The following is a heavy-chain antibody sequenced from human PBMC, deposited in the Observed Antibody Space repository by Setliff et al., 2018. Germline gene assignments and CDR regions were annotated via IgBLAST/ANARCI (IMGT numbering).Heavy chain of an antibody. J-gene: IGHJ6*04. CDR2: IDYRGXX. CDR1: GVSLTSSHFY. V-gene: IGHV4-31*03. D-gene: IGHD2-2*03. CDR3: AMDQGVV. Sequence: PSETLSLTCSVSGVSLTSSHFYWSWIRQRPGKGLEWIGXIDYRGXXRYNPSLETRVSMSVDTSKNQFSLRLTSVTDADTAVYYCAMDQGVVWGKGTTVTSPQ.